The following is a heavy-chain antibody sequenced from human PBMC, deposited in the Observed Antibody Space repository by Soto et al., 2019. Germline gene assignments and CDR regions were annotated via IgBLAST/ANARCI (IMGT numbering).Heavy chain of an antibody. CDR2: ISYDGSNK. V-gene: IGHV3-30-3*01. CDR3: ARDYSGSFLDY. J-gene: IGHJ4*02. CDR1: GYTLTELS. D-gene: IGHD1-26*01. Sequence: SCKVSGYTLTELSIHWVRQAPGKGLEWVAVISYDGSNKYYADSVKGRFTISRDNSKNTLYLQMNSLRAEDTAVYYCARDYSGSFLDYWGQGTLVTVSS.